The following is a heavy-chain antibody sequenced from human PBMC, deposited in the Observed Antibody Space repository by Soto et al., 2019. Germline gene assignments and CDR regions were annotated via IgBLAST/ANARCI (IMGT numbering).Heavy chain of an antibody. CDR2: IYYSGST. CDR3: ARYSVAGAGRGTSYYYCMDV. V-gene: IGHV4-30-4*01. D-gene: IGHD3-16*01. CDR1: GGSISSGDYY. J-gene: IGHJ6*02. Sequence: SETLSLTCTVSGGSISSGDYYWSWIRQPPGKGLEWIGYIYYSGSTYYNPSLKSRVTISVDTSKNQFPLKLSSVTVTATAADDCARYSVAGAGRGTSYYYCMDVWGQGTTVTVSS.